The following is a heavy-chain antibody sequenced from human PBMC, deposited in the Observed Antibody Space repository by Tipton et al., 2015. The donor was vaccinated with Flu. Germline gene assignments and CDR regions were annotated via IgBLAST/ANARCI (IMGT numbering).Heavy chain of an antibody. CDR3: ARQGRGYCGGDCPDY. CDR2: IYYSGST. D-gene: IGHD2-21*01. J-gene: IGHJ4*02. CDR1: GGSISSSSYY. Sequence: TLSLTCTVSGGSISSSSYYWGWIRQPPGKGLEWIGSIYYSGSTYYNPSLKSRVTISVDTSKNQFSLKLSSVTAADTAVYYCARQGRGYCGGDCPDYWGQGTLVTVSS. V-gene: IGHV4-39*01.